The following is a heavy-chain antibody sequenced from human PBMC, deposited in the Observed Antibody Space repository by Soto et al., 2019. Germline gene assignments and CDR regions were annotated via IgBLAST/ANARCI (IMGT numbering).Heavy chain of an antibody. CDR2: ISSSSSYI. CDR1: GFTFSSYS. V-gene: IGHV3-21*01. Sequence: EVQLVESGGGLVKPGGSLRLSCAASGFTFSSYSMNWVRQAPGKGLEWVSSISSSSSYIYYADSVKGRFTISRDTAKNSLYLQMNSLRAEDTAVYYCARSGYSGYDLFYWFDPWGQGTLVTVSS. J-gene: IGHJ5*02. D-gene: IGHD5-12*01. CDR3: ARSGYSGYDLFYWFDP.